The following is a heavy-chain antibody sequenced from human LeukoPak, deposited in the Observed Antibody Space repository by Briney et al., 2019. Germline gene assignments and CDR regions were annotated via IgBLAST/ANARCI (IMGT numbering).Heavy chain of an antibody. D-gene: IGHD6-6*01. V-gene: IGHV4-4*09. CDR1: GDSISSFY. CDR3: ARLTRLSTSHDRYYLDY. Sequence: SETLSLTCTVSGDSISSFYWSWIRQPPGKGLEWIGYIYTSGGTNYIPSLKGRVTISIDTSKNQFSLKLSSVTAADSAVYYCARLTRLSTSHDRYYLDYWGQGTLVTVSS. J-gene: IGHJ4*02. CDR2: IYTSGGT.